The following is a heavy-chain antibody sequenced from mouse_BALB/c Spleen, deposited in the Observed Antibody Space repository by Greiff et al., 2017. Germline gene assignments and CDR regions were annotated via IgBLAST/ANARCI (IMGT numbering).Heavy chain of an antibody. CDR3: ARSFEPYAMDY. CDR2: ISSGSSTI. Sequence: EVQGVESGGGLVQPGGSRKLSCAASGFTFSSFGMHWVRQAPEKGLEWVAYISSGSSTIYYADTVKGRFTISRDNPKNTLFLQMTSLRSEDTAMYYCARSFEPYAMDYWGQGTSVTVSS. J-gene: IGHJ4*01. CDR1: GFTFSSFG. V-gene: IGHV5-17*02.